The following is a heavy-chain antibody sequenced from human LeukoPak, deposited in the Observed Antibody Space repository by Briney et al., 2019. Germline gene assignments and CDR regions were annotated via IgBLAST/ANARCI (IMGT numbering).Heavy chain of an antibody. D-gene: IGHD2-15*01. CDR2: IISTKYGGTA. CDR1: VFTSGEYA. V-gene: IGHV3-49*04. Sequence: RALRVSRMDPVFTSGEYAMNAGRPALDKGGGSVGHIISTKYGGTAEYAESVEGTFTISRDDSKGIVYLQMKSLKTEDTTVYYSTRIAYCSGGSCSFDPWGQGTLVIVSS. CDR3: TRIAYCSGGSCSFDP. J-gene: IGHJ5*02.